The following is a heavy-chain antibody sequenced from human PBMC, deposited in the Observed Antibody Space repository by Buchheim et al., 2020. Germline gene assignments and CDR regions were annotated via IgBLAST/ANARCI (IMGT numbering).Heavy chain of an antibody. J-gene: IGHJ4*02. CDR2: ISYDGSNK. D-gene: IGHD3-22*01. Sequence: QVQLVESGGGVVQPGRSLRLSCAASGLTFSSYAMHWVRQAPGKGLEWVAVISYDGSNKYYADSVKGRFTISRDNSKNTLYLQMNSLRAEDTAVYYCARENYYYDSSGSEGWYYFDYWGQGTL. CDR3: ARENYYYDSSGSEGWYYFDY. V-gene: IGHV3-30-3*01. CDR1: GLTFSSYA.